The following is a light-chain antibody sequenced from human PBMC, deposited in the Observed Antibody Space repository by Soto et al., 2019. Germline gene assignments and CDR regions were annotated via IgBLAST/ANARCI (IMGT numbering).Light chain of an antibody. CDR3: QHNYITPLA. Sequence: DIEMTQSPSSLSASVGARVTITCRASQSISRYLIWYLQKPGQAPRLLIYAVANLQSGVPSRFSGSGAGTDFTLTICRLHPEDSATYYFQHNYITPLAFGAGTKLDIK. J-gene: IGKJ3*01. CDR1: QSISRY. V-gene: IGKV1-39*01. CDR2: AVA.